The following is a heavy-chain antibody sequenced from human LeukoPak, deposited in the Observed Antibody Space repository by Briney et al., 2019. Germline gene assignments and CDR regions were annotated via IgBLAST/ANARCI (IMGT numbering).Heavy chain of an antibody. CDR2: INHEGGGI. J-gene: IGHJ6*02. CDR3: ATYINWVAGDV. V-gene: IGHV3-7*01. D-gene: IGHD1-1*01. CDR1: GFTFSESW. Sequence: GGSLRLSCAASGFTFSESWMTWVRQVPGQGLEWVAHINHEGGGIQYVDSVKGRFTISRDDAKGSVYLQMNSLRAEDTAIYHCATYINWVAGDVWGQGTTVIVSS.